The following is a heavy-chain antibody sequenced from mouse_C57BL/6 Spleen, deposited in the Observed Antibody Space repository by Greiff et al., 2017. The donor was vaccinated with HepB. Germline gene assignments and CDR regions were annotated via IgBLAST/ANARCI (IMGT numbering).Heavy chain of an antibody. CDR2: IYPGSGST. CDR3: AMGYYSNSLCY. J-gene: IGHJ2*01. CDR1: CYTFTSYW. Sequence: QVQLQQPGAELVKPGASVKMSCKASCYTFTSYWRTWVKQSPGHGLEWIGDIYPGSGSTNYNEKFKSKATLTVDTSSSTAYMQLSSLTSEDSAVYYCAMGYYSNSLCYWGQGTALTVS. V-gene: IGHV1-55*01. D-gene: IGHD2-5*01.